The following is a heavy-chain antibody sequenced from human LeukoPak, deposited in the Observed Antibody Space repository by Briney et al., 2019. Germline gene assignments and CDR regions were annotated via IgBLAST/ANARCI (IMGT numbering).Heavy chain of an antibody. CDR2: ISGSGGST. CDR1: GFTFSSYG. Sequence: GGSLRLSCAASGFTFSSYGIHWVRQAPGKGLEWVSAISGSGGSTYYADSVKGRFTISRDNSKNTLYLQMNSLRAEDTAVYYCAKGTNYYDSTFDYWGQGTLVTVSS. V-gene: IGHV3-23*01. J-gene: IGHJ4*02. CDR3: AKGTNYYDSTFDY. D-gene: IGHD3-22*01.